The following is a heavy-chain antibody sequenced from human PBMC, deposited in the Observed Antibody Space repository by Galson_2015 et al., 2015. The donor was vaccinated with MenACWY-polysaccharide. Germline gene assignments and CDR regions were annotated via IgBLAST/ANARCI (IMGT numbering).Heavy chain of an antibody. Sequence: SLRLSCAASGFTFSSYWMHWVRQVPGKGLVWVSRINSDGSSTSNADSVKGRFTISRDNAKNTLYLQMNSLRAEDTAVYYCAREGVGLDSAFDYWGQGTLVTVSS. CDR3: AREGVGLDSAFDY. CDR2: INSDGSST. J-gene: IGHJ4*02. D-gene: IGHD1-26*01. CDR1: GFTFSSYW. V-gene: IGHV3-74*01.